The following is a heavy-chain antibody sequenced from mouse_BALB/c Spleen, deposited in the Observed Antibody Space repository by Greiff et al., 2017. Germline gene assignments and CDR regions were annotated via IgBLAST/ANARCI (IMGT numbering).Heavy chain of an antibody. Sequence: QVHVKQSGAELAKPGASVKMSCKASGYTFTSYWMHWVKQRPGQGLEWIGYINPSTGYTEYNQKFKDKATLTADKSSSTAYMQLSSLTSEDSAVYYCARGPLDYWGQGTTLTVSS. CDR1: GYTFTSYW. CDR2: INPSTGYT. CDR3: ARGPLDY. D-gene: IGHD6-1*01. J-gene: IGHJ2*01. V-gene: IGHV1-7*01.